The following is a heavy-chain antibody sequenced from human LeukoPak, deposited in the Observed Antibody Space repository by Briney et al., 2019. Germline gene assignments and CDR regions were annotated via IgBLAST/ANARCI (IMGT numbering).Heavy chain of an antibody. CDR2: INPNSGDT. J-gene: IGHJ6*02. CDR1: GYTFSGYY. CDR3: ARDLRAIRYYYYGMDV. D-gene: IGHD5-24*01. V-gene: IGHV1-2*02. Sequence: ASVKVSCKASGYTFSGYYIHWVRQAPGQGLDWMGWINPNSGDTHYAQKFQGRVTMTRDTSSSTAYMDLNSLISDDTAVYYCARDLRAIRYYYYGMDVWGQGTTVTVSS.